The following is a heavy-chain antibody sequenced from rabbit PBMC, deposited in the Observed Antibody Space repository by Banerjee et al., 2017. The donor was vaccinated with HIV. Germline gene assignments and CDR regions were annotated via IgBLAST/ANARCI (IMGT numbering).Heavy chain of an antibody. J-gene: IGHJ4*01. CDR2: IDGGRSDST. V-gene: IGHV1S45*01. D-gene: IGHD4-1*01. CDR1: EFSFSSSCW. Sequence: QEQLEESGGDLVKPEGSLTLTCTASEFSFSSSCWMCWVRQAPGKGLEWIACIDGGRSDSTYCANWAKGRLTISKTSWATVTLQMTSLTAADTASYFCARDLAGVIGWNFNLWGQGTLVTVS. CDR3: ARDLAGVIGWNFNL.